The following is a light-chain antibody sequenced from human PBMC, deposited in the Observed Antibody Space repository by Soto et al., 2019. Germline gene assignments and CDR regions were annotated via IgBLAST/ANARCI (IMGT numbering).Light chain of an antibody. J-gene: IGLJ1*01. CDR1: SSDVGGYNY. CDR2: KVT. CDR3: SSYTSSTLGV. Sequence: QAVVTQPASVSGSPGQSITIPCTGTSSDVGGYNYVSWYQQHPGKAPKLLIYKVTNRPSGVSYRFSGSKSGNTASLTISGLQAEDEADYYCSSYTSSTLGVFGTGTKVTVL. V-gene: IGLV2-14*01.